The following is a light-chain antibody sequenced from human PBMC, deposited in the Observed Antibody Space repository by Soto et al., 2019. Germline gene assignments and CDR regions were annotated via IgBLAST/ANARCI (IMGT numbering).Light chain of an antibody. CDR3: LQYKDWPST. V-gene: IGKV3-15*01. J-gene: IGKJ5*01. CDR1: QSVGSN. Sequence: EVVMTQSPATLSVSPGERATLSFRASQSVGSNLAWYQQKPGQAPSLLIYDASTRATGIPARFSGSGSGAEFTLTISSLQSEDFAVYFCLQYKDWPSTFGQGTRLEIK. CDR2: DAS.